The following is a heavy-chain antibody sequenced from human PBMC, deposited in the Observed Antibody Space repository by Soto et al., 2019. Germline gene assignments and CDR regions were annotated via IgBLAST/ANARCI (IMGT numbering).Heavy chain of an antibody. CDR3: ARTIVGATKYYYYYMDV. D-gene: IGHD1-26*01. V-gene: IGHV6-1*01. CDR2: TYYRSKWYN. CDR1: GDSVSSNSAA. Sequence: SQTLSLTCAISGDSVSSNSAAWNWIRQSPSRGLEWLGRTYYRSKWYNDYAVSVKSRITINPDTFKNQFSLQLNSVTPEDTAVYYCARTIVGATKYYYYYMDVWGKGTTVTVSS. J-gene: IGHJ6*03.